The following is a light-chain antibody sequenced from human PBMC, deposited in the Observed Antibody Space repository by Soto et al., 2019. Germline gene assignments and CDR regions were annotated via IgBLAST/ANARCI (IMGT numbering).Light chain of an antibody. V-gene: IGKV1-9*01. CDR3: QHLSHYAIT. J-gene: IGKJ5*01. CDR1: QDIDYY. Sequence: IRLTQSPSSLSASVGDRVAITCRASQDIDYYFAWYQQKPGQAPKILISVASTLQCGVPSRFSGSGSGTDFTLTIISLKPEDVATYYCQHLSHYAITFGQATRLEIQ. CDR2: VAS.